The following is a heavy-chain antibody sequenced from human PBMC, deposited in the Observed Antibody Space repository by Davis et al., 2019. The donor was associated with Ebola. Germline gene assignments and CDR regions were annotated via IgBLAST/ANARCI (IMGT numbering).Heavy chain of an antibody. D-gene: IGHD2-8*01. Sequence: GESLKISCEVSDFTFSNYAMNWVRQAPGKGLEWVAVISYDGNTIYYADSVKGRFTISRDNSKNTLYLQMNSLRAEDTAVYYCASLGGVIDYWGQGILVTVSS. J-gene: IGHJ4*02. CDR1: DFTFSNYA. CDR3: ASLGGVIDY. CDR2: ISYDGNTI. V-gene: IGHV3-30*04.